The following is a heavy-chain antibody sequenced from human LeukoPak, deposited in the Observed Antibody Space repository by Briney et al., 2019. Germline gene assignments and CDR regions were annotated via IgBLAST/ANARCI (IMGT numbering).Heavy chain of an antibody. CDR2: INSDGSST. D-gene: IGHD4-17*01. J-gene: IGHJ4*02. V-gene: IGHV3-74*01. Sequence: GGCLRLSCAASGFTSSTYWMHWVRQAPGKGLVWVSRINSDGSSTSYADSVKGRFTISRDNAKNTLYLQMNSLRAEDTAVYYCARDISTVTTGFDYWGQGTLVTVSS. CDR3: ARDISTVTTGFDY. CDR1: GFTSSTYW.